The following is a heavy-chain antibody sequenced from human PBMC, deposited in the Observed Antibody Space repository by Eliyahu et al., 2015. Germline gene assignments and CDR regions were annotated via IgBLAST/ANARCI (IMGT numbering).Heavy chain of an antibody. CDR3: AHRHIVSPGAAYYFDF. Sequence: QITLKESAPTLVKPTQTLTLTCTFSGFSLTNNGVGVGWIRQPPGKALEWLALIFWDGSTRYSPSLIHRLTFIKDTSNNRVVLTMTDMDPMDTGTYFCAHRHIVSPGAAYYFDFWGQGTLVTVSS. CDR2: IFWDGST. CDR1: GFSLTNNGVG. J-gene: IGHJ4*02. V-gene: IGHV2-5*02. D-gene: IGHD2-21*01.